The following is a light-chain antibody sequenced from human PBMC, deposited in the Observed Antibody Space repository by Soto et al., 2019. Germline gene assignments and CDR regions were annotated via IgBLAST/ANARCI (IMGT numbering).Light chain of an antibody. V-gene: IGKV1-39*01. CDR1: QTISTY. Sequence: DIQMTQSPSSLSASVGDRVTITCRASQTISTYLNWYQQNPGKAPKLLIYAASNLQNGGPSRFSGSGSGTDFTLTISRLQPEGFATYYCQKSSSIPYTFGQGPKLEIK. J-gene: IGKJ2*01. CDR3: QKSSSIPYT. CDR2: AAS.